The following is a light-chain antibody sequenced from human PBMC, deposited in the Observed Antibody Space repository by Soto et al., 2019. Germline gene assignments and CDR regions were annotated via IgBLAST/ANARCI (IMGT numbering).Light chain of an antibody. CDR1: TGAVTSGHY. V-gene: IGLV7-46*01. CDR2: DTN. CDR3: LLSYRGAGEV. Sequence: QAVVTQEPSLTVSPGGTVTLTCGSSTGAVTSGHYPYWFQQKPGQAPRTLIYDTNNKHSWTPARFSGSLLGGKAALTLSGAQPEDEAEYYCLLSYRGAGEVFGGETKLTVL. J-gene: IGLJ2*01.